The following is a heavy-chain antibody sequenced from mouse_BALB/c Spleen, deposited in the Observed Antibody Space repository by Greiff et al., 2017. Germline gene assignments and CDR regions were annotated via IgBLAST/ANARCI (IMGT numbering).Heavy chain of an antibody. CDR2: IDPFNGGT. J-gene: IGHJ2*01. Sequence: EVQLQQSGPELMKPGASVKISCKASGYSFTIYYMHWVKQSHGKSLEWIGYIDPFNGGTSYNQKFKGKATLTVDKSSSTAYMHLSSLTSEDSAVYYCARSYDYGEDYWGQGTTLTVSS. V-gene: IGHV1S135*01. D-gene: IGHD2-4*01. CDR1: GYSFTIYY. CDR3: ARSYDYGEDY.